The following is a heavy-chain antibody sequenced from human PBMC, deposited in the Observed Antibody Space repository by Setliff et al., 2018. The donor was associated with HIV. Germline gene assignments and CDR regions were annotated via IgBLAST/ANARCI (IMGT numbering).Heavy chain of an antibody. CDR1: GGSISTYY. CDR3: ARSPLYSGYERYYFDY. Sequence: SETLSLTCTVSGGSISTYYWSWIRQPPGKRLEWIGYIHHSGSTNYNPSLKSRVTISLDRSKTQFSLKLSSVTAADTAVYYCARSPLYSGYERYYFDYWGQGTLVTVSS. D-gene: IGHD5-12*01. J-gene: IGHJ4*02. V-gene: IGHV4-59*12. CDR2: IHHSGST.